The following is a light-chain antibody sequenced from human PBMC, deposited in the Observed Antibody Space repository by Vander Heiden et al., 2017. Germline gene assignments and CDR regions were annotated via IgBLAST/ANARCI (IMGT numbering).Light chain of an antibody. CDR3: QQSYSTLRT. CDR1: QSISSY. J-gene: IGKJ1*01. CDR2: AAS. V-gene: IGKV1-39*01. Sequence: DIQMTQSPSSLSASVGDRVTITCRASQSISSYLNWHQQKPGKAPKLLIYAASSLQSGVPSRFSGSGSGTDFTLTISSLQPEDFATYYCQQSYSTLRTFGQGTKVEIK.